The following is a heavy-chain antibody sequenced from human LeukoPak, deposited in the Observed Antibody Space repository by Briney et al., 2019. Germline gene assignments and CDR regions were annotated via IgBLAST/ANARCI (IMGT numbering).Heavy chain of an antibody. D-gene: IGHD5-18*01. CDR2: IYYSGST. J-gene: IGHJ4*02. CDR3: AALGYSYGFDY. Sequence: SETLSLTCAVSGGSISSYYWSWIRQPPGKGLEWIGYIYYSGSTNYNPSLKSRVTISVDTSKNQFSLKLSSVTAADTAVYYCAALGYSYGFDYWGQGTLVTVSS. V-gene: IGHV4-59*01. CDR1: GGSISSYY.